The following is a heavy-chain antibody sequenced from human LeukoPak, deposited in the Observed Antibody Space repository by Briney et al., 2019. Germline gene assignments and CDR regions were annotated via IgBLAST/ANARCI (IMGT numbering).Heavy chain of an antibody. D-gene: IGHD2-2*01. CDR2: IWYDGSNK. Sequence: GRSLRLSCAASGFTFSSFGMHWVRQAPGKGLEWVAVIWYDGSNKYYADSVKGRFTISRDNSKNTLYLQMNSLRAEDTAVYYCARETDGVQYLGGAFDIWGQGTMVTVSS. CDR3: ARETDGVQYLGGAFDI. CDR1: GFTFSSFG. J-gene: IGHJ3*02. V-gene: IGHV3-33*08.